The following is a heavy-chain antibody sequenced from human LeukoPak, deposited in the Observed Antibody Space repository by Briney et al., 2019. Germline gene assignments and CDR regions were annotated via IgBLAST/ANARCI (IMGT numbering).Heavy chain of an antibody. CDR1: GGTFSSYA. V-gene: IGHV1-8*02. D-gene: IGHD3-10*01. CDR3: ARSDGSGSPGDY. J-gene: IGHJ4*02. CDR2: MNPNSGNT. Sequence: ASVKVSCKASGGTFSSYAINWVRQATGQGLEWMGWMNPNSGNTGYAQKFQGRVTMTRNTSISTAYMELSSLRSEDTAVYYCARSDGSGSPGDYWGQGTLVTVSS.